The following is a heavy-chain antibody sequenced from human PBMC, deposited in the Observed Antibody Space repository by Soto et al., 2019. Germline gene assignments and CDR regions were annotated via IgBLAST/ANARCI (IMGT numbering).Heavy chain of an antibody. CDR2: INPNSGGT. J-gene: IGHJ6*02. V-gene: IGHV1-2*02. CDR3: ARVYGSYYYYGMDV. CDR1: GYTFTDYF. D-gene: IGHD4-17*01. Sequence: ASVKVSCKASGYTFTDYFIHWVRQAPGQGLEWMGWINPNSGGTNYAQKFQGRVTMTRDTSISTAYMELSRLRSDDTAVYYCARVYGSYYYYGMDVWGQGATVTVSS.